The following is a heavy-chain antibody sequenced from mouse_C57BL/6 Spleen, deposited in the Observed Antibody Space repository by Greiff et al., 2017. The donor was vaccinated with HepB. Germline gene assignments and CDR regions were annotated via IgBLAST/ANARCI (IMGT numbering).Heavy chain of an antibody. D-gene: IGHD2-3*01. CDR3: ARSGDGFHFDY. CDR1: GYTFTSYW. Sequence: VKLQQPGAELVKPGASVKLSCKASGYTFTSYWMQWVKQRPGQGLEWIGEIDPSDSYTNYNQKFKGKATLTVDTSSSTAYMQLSSLTSEDSAVYYCARSGDGFHFDYWGQGTTLTVSS. J-gene: IGHJ2*01. V-gene: IGHV1-50*01. CDR2: IDPSDSYT.